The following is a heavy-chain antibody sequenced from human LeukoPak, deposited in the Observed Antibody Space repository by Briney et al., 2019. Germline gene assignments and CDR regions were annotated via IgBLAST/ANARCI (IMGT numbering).Heavy chain of an antibody. CDR3: ARGLWFGQLSLFDY. Sequence: GGSLRLSCVASEFALRSYEMNWVRQAPGKGLEWVSFISISGDTRYYADSVKGRFTISRDNAKNSLYLQMNSLRAEDTAIYYCARGLWFGQLSLFDYWGQGTLVTVSS. D-gene: IGHD3-10*01. CDR2: ISISGDTR. CDR1: EFALRSYE. J-gene: IGHJ4*02. V-gene: IGHV3-48*03.